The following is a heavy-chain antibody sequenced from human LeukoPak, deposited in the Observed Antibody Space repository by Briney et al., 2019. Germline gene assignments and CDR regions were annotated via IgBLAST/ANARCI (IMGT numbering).Heavy chain of an antibody. D-gene: IGHD2-2*01. Sequence: GGSLRLSCAASGFTFSSYAMSWVRQAPGKRLEWVSAISGSGGSIYYADSVKGRFTISRDNAKNSLYLQMNSLRDEDTAVYYCARGRIAPAATDYWGQGTLVTVSS. CDR3: ARGRIAPAATDY. V-gene: IGHV3-23*01. J-gene: IGHJ4*02. CDR1: GFTFSSYA. CDR2: ISGSGGSI.